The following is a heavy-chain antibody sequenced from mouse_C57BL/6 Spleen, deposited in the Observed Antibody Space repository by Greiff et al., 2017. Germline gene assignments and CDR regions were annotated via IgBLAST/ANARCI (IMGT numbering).Heavy chain of an antibody. D-gene: IGHD1-1*01. V-gene: IGHV6-3*01. CDR1: GFTFSNYW. CDR3: TGLYYYGSIAMDY. CDR2: IRLKSDNYAT. J-gene: IGHJ4*01. Sequence: EVKLLESGGGLVQPGGSMKLSCVASGFTFSNYWMNWVRQSPEKGLEWVAQIRLKSDNYATHYAESVKGRFTISRDDSKSSVYLQMNNLRAEDTGIYYCTGLYYYGSIAMDYWGQGTSVTVSS.